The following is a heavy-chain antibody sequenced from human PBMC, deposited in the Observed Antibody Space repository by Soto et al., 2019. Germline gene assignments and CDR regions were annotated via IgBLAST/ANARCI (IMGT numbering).Heavy chain of an antibody. Sequence: QVQLQESGPGLVKPSQTLSLTCTVSGGSISSGGYYWSWIRQHPGKVLEWIGYIYYSGSTYYNPSLKSRVSISVDTSKNQFSLKLSSVTAADTAVYYCARVGGDYVMDWYFDLWGRGTLVTVSS. D-gene: IGHD4-17*01. CDR2: IYYSGST. J-gene: IGHJ2*01. CDR1: GGSISSGGYY. CDR3: ARVGGDYVMDWYFDL. V-gene: IGHV4-31*03.